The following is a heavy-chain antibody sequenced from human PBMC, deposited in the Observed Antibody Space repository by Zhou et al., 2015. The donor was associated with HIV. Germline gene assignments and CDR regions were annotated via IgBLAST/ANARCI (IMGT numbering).Heavy chain of an antibody. V-gene: IGHV1-69*06. CDR1: GGSFANYA. J-gene: IGHJ2*01. Sequence: QVQLVQSGAEVKKPGSSVRVSCQASGGSFANYAVTWVRQAPGHGLEWMGGVIPILGTEKYAQRFLGKVTITADKFTSTSYMEVFSLTSEDTAVYYCARDRGGATRPDWRYFDLWGRGTLVSVSS. CDR2: VIPILGTE. CDR3: ARDRGGATRPDWRYFDL. D-gene: IGHD6-6*01.